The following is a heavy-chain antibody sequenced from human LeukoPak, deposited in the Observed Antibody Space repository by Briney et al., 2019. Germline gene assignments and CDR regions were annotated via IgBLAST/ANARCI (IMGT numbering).Heavy chain of an antibody. CDR2: INHSGST. D-gene: IGHD6-13*01. CDR1: GGSFSGYY. Sequence: PSETLSLTCAVYGGSFSGYYWSWIRQPPGKGLEWIGEINHSGSTNYNPSLKSRVTISVGTSKNQFSLKLSSVTAADTAVYYCARQGGEGMDSSSWMSWGYYYYYMDVWGKGTTVTVSS. V-gene: IGHV4-34*01. J-gene: IGHJ6*03. CDR3: ARQGGEGMDSSSWMSWGYYYYYMDV.